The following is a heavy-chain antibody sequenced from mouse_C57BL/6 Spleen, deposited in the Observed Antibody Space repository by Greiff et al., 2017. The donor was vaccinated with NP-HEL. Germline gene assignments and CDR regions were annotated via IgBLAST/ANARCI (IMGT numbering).Heavy chain of an antibody. CDR2: INYDGSST. J-gene: IGHJ2*01. Sequence: EVMLVESEGGLVQPGSSMKLSCTASGFTFSDYYMAWVRQVPEKGLEWVANINYDGSSTYYLDSLKSRFIFSRDNATNILYLQMSSLKSEDTATYYCARIYYGNYGGFDYWGQGTTLTVSS. D-gene: IGHD2-1*01. V-gene: IGHV5-16*01. CDR1: GFTFSDYY. CDR3: ARIYYGNYGGFDY.